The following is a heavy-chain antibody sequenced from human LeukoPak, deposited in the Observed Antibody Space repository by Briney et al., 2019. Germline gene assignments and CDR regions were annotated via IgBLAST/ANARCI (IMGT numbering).Heavy chain of an antibody. CDR1: GGSFSGYY. D-gene: IGHD3-16*02. Sequence: KPSETLSLTWAGYGGSFSGYYWGWDRQPPGKGLGWVGGINHSGSTNYNPSLKSRVTISVDTSKNQFSLKLSSVTAADTAVYYCARGFPPYDYVWGSYRLYYFDYWGQGTLVTVSS. V-gene: IGHV4-34*01. J-gene: IGHJ4*02. CDR3: ARGFPPYDYVWGSYRLYYFDY. CDR2: INHSGST.